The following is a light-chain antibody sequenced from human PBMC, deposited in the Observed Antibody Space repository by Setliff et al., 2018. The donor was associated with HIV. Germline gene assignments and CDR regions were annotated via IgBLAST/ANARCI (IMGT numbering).Light chain of an antibody. CDR1: SSDVGNYNY. J-gene: IGLJ1*01. CDR2: EVS. Sequence: QSALTQPAYVSGSPGQSITISCTATSSDVGNYNYVSWYQQHPGKAPKLLIYEVSNRPSGVSNRFSGSKSGNTASLTISGLQAEDEADYYCVSLTSTTFYVFGTGTKVTVL. V-gene: IGLV2-14*01. CDR3: VSLTSTTFYV.